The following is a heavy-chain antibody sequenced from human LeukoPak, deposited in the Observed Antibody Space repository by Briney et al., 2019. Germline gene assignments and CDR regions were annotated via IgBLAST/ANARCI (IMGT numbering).Heavy chain of an antibody. CDR3: ARPYYFDSGAYSHFDY. CDR1: GFIFSSYW. CDR2: ISNSGSTM. V-gene: IGHV3-48*04. Sequence: GGSLRLSCAASGFIFSSYWMHWVRQVPGKGLEWVSYISNSGSTMYYADSVRGRFTISRDNAKNSLYLQMNSLRAEDTAVYYCARPYYFDSGAYSHFDYWGPGTLVTVSA. J-gene: IGHJ4*02. D-gene: IGHD3-22*01.